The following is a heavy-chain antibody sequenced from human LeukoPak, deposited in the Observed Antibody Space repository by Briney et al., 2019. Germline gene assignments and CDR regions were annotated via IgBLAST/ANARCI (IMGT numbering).Heavy chain of an antibody. CDR3: ARDRVEIGFDY. V-gene: IGHV1-46*01. Sequence: ASVKVSCKASGYTFTSYYMHWVRQAPGQGLEWMGVINPSGGSTSYAQKFQGRVTMTRDTSTSTVYMELSSLRSEDTAVYYCARDRVEIGFDYWGQGTLVAVSS. D-gene: IGHD5-24*01. J-gene: IGHJ4*02. CDR2: INPSGGST. CDR1: GYTFTSYY.